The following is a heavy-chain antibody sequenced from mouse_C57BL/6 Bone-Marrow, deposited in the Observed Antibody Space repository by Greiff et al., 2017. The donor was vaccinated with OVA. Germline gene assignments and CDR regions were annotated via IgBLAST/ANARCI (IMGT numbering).Heavy chain of an antibody. CDR2: IWSGGST. CDR3: ARDYYGSSYVWYFDV. D-gene: IGHD1-1*01. J-gene: IGHJ1*03. CDR1: GFSLTSYG. Sequence: QVHVKQSGPGLVQPSQSLSITCTVSGFSLTSYGVHWVRQSPGKGLEWLGVIWSGGSTDYNAAFISRLSISKDNSKSQVFFKMNSLQADDTAIYXCARDYYGSSYVWYFDVWGTGTTVTVSS. V-gene: IGHV2-2*01.